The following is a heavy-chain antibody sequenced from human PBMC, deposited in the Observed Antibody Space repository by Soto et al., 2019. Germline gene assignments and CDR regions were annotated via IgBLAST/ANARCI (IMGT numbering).Heavy chain of an antibody. Sequence: ASVKVSCKASGYTFTSYGISWVRQAPGQGLEWMGWISAYNGNTNYAKKLKGRVTMTTDTSTSTAYMELRSLSFDDTAVYYCARGVADYYFDYWGQGTLVTVSS. D-gene: IGHD6-19*01. CDR3: ARGVADYYFDY. J-gene: IGHJ4*02. CDR2: ISAYNGNT. CDR1: GYTFTSYG. V-gene: IGHV1-18*01.